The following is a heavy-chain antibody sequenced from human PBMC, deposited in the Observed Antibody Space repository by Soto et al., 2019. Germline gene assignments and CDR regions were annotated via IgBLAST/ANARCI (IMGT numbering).Heavy chain of an antibody. CDR3: ARASLFGWVYFQY. Sequence: QVQLVESGGGLVKPGGSLRLSCAASGFTFSDFYMSWIRQAPGKGLEWVSYISSSGTTIYYADSVKGRFTISRDNAKNSLDLQMTGLRAEDTAIYYCARASLFGWVYFQYWGRGTLVTVCS. CDR1: GFTFSDFY. V-gene: IGHV3-11*01. J-gene: IGHJ1*01. CDR2: ISSSGTTI. D-gene: IGHD3-10*02.